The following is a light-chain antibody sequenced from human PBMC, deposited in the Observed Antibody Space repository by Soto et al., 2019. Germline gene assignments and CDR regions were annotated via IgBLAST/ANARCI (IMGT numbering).Light chain of an antibody. CDR2: DAS. CDR1: QSISSW. Sequence: DIQMTQSPSTLSASVGDRVTITCRASQSISSWLAWYQQKPGKAPKLLIYDASSLESGVPSRFSGSGSGTEFTLTISSLQADDFATYYCRQYNSYSYTFGQGTKLEIK. CDR3: RQYNSYSYT. J-gene: IGKJ2*01. V-gene: IGKV1-5*01.